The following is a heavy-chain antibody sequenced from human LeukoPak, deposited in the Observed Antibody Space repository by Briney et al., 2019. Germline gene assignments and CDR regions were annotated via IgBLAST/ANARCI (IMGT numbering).Heavy chain of an antibody. D-gene: IGHD2-2*01. J-gene: IGHJ5*02. Sequence: PGGSLRLSCAASGFTFSSYAMSWVRQAPGKGLEWVSAISGSGGTTYYADSVKGRFTLSRHNSKNTLYLQMSSLRAEDTAVYYCAKEPREYCSSTSCPNWIDPWGQGTLVTVPS. CDR2: ISGSGGTT. CDR3: AKEPREYCSSTSCPNWIDP. CDR1: GFTFSSYA. V-gene: IGHV3-23*01.